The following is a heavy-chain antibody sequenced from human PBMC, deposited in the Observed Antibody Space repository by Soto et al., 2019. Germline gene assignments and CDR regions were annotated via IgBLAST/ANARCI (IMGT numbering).Heavy chain of an antibody. Sequence: GGSLRLSCAASGFTFSSYGMHWVRQAPGKGLEWVAVIWYDGSNKYYADSVKGRFTISRDNSKNTLYLQMNSLRAEDTAVYYCARELSRDFRELHYFDYWGQGTLVTVSS. CDR2: IWYDGSNK. V-gene: IGHV3-33*01. D-gene: IGHD1-7*01. CDR1: GFTFSSYG. CDR3: ARELSRDFRELHYFDY. J-gene: IGHJ4*02.